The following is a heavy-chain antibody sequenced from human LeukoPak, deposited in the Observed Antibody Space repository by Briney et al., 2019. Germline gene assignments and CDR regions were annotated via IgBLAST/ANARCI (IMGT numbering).Heavy chain of an antibody. D-gene: IGHD1-26*01. J-gene: IGHJ4*02. CDR2: IKQDGSEK. Sequence: GGSLGLSCAASGFTFSSYWMSWVRQAPGKGLEWVANIKQDGSEKYYVDSVKGRFTISRDNAKNSLYLQMNSLRAEDTAVYYCARDMGIGSSSFDYWGQGTLVTVSS. CDR3: ARDMGIGSSSFDY. CDR1: GFTFSSYW. V-gene: IGHV3-7*03.